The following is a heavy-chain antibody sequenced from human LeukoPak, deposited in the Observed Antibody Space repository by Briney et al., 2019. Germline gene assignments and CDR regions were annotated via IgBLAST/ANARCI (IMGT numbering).Heavy chain of an antibody. J-gene: IGHJ6*03. V-gene: IGHV1-8*03. Sequence: ASVKVSCKASGYTFTSYDINWVRQATGQGLEWMGWMNPNSGNTGYAQKFQGRVTITRNTSISTAYMELSNLRSEDTAVYYCARALSGWYLYYYYYMDVWGKGTTVTVSS. CDR2: MNPNSGNT. CDR3: ARALSGWYLYYYYYMDV. CDR1: GYTFTSYD. D-gene: IGHD6-19*01.